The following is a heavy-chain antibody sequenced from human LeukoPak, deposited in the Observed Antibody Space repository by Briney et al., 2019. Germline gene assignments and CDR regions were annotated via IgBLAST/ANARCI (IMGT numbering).Heavy chain of an antibody. CDR2: ISSSSGTI. D-gene: IGHD1-26*01. CDR1: GFTFDDYA. V-gene: IGHV3-48*01. CDR3: ARDQYNSSGTYAGIDF. J-gene: IGHJ4*02. Sequence: GGSLRLSCAASGFTFDDYAMHWVRQAPGKGLEWVSYISSSSGTIYYADSVKGRFTISRDNAKNSLYLQMNSLRAEDTAVYYCARDQYNSSGTYAGIDFWGQGTLVTVSS.